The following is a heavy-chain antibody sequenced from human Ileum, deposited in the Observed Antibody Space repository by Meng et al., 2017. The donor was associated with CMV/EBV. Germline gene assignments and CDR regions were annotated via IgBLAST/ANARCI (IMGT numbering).Heavy chain of an antibody. D-gene: IGHD1-1*01. CDR3: AKHVATGTGREPLDG. Sequence: GSISTESYYWGWLRQPPGKALEWIANIYYNGGTYYSPYLRSRLSMSIDTSKNQFSLQLSSVTAADTSIYYCAKHVATGTGREPLDGWGQGTLVTVSS. CDR2: IYYNGGT. V-gene: IGHV4-39*01. CDR1: GSISTESYY. J-gene: IGHJ4*02.